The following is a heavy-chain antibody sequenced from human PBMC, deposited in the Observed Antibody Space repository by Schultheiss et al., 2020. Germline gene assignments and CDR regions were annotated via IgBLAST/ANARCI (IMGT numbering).Heavy chain of an antibody. CDR1: GFTLSRYG. CDR2: ISYDGFTK. D-gene: IGHD6-19*01. J-gene: IGHJ4*02. Sequence: GGSLRLSCAASGFTLSRYGMHWVRQAPGKGLEWVAVISYDGFTKYYAESVKGRFTISRDISKNTLFLQMNSLRAEDTAVYYCARDESSGCDYWGQGTLVTVSS. CDR3: ARDESSGCDY. V-gene: IGHV3-30*19.